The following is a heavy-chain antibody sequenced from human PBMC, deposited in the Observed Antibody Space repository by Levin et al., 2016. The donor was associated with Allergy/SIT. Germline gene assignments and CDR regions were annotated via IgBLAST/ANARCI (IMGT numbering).Heavy chain of an antibody. V-gene: IGHV1-69*01. Sequence: WVRQAPGQGLEWMGGIIPIFGTANYAQKFQGRVTITADESTSTAYMELSSLRSEDTAVYYCARDRSVDTVPFLDVWGQGTTVTVSS. J-gene: IGHJ6*02. D-gene: IGHD5-18*01. CDR3: ARDRSVDTVPFLDV. CDR2: IIPIFGTA.